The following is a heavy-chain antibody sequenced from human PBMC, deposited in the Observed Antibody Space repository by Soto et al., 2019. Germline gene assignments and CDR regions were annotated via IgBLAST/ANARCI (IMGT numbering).Heavy chain of an antibody. J-gene: IGHJ5*02. CDR2: IIPILGIA. CDR1: GGTFSSYT. V-gene: IGHV1-69*02. Sequence: ASVKVSCKASGGTFSSYTISWVRQAPGQGLEWMGRIIPILGIANYAQKFQGRVTITADKSTSTAYMELSSLRSEDTAVYYCARGGVVVAATNWFDPWGQGTLVTVSS. D-gene: IGHD2-15*01. CDR3: ARGGVVVAATNWFDP.